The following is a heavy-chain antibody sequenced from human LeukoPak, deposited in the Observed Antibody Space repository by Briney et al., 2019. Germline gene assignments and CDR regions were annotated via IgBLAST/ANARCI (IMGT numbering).Heavy chain of an antibody. V-gene: IGHV4-4*02. CDR2: IYHSGST. J-gene: IGHJ4*02. Sequence: ASGTLSLTCAVSGGSIGSSNWWSWVRQPPGKGLEWIGEIYHSGSTNYNPSLKSRVTISVDKSKNQFSLKLSSVTAADTAVYYCARARYDILTGYSPSYYFDYWGQGTLVTVSS. D-gene: IGHD3-9*01. CDR1: GGSIGSSNW. CDR3: ARARYDILTGYSPSYYFDY.